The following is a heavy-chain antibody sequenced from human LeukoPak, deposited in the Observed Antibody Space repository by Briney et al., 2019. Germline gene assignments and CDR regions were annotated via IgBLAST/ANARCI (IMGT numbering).Heavy chain of an antibody. CDR2: IIPIFGTA. V-gene: IGHV1-69*01. CDR3: ARETVVVPAAPWGYFDY. CDR1: GGTFSSYA. D-gene: IGHD2-2*01. Sequence: SVKVSCKASGGTFSSYAISWVRQAPGQGLEWMGGIIPIFGTANYAQKFQGRVTITADESTSTAYVELSSLRSEDTAVYYCARETVVVPAAPWGYFDYWGQGTLVTVSS. J-gene: IGHJ4*02.